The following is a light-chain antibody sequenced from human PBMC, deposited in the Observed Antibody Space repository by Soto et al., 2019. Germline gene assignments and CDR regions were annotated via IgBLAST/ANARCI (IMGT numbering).Light chain of an antibody. Sequence: DIQMTQSPSSLSASLGDRVTITCRASQSISNFFNWVQHKLGNAPKVLISAASTLQSGVPPRFSGSESGTDFTLTISSLQPEDSSSYYCQQYYNSVLTFGGGTNVEIK. J-gene: IGKJ4*01. CDR1: QSISNF. V-gene: IGKV1-39*01. CDR3: QQYYNSVLT. CDR2: AAS.